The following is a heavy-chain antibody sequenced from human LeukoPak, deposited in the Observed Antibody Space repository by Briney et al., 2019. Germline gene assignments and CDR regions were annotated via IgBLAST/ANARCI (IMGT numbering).Heavy chain of an antibody. J-gene: IGHJ4*02. Sequence: PSDTLSLTCAVYGGSFSGYYWSWIRQPPGKGLEWIGEINHSGSTNYNPSLKSRVTISIDTSKNQFSLKLSSVTAADTAVYYCARAAYGGNSPSDYWGQGTLVTVSS. V-gene: IGHV4-34*01. D-gene: IGHD4-23*01. CDR2: INHSGST. CDR3: ARAAYGGNSPSDY. CDR1: GGSFSGYY.